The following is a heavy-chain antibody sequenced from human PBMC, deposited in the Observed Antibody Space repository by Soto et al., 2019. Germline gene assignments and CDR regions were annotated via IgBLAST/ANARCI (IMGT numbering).Heavy chain of an antibody. V-gene: IGHV2-70*01. CDR3: ARMGDYYDSSGPFVEYYFDY. J-gene: IGHJ4*02. CDR1: GFSLSTSGMC. D-gene: IGHD3-22*01. Sequence: SGPTLVNPTQTLTLTCTFSGFSLSTSGMCVSWIRQPPGKALEWLALIDWDDDKYYSTSLKTRLTISKDTSKNQVVLTMTNMDPVDTATYYCARMGDYYDSSGPFVEYYFDYWGQGTLVTVSS. CDR2: IDWDDDK.